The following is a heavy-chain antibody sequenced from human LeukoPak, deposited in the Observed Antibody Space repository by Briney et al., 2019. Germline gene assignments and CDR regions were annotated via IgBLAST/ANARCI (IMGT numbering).Heavy chain of an antibody. V-gene: IGHV3-33*06. J-gene: IGHJ4*02. CDR2: IWHDGSHE. CDR1: GFSFNSYG. Sequence: PGRSLRLSCSASGFSFNSYGMHWVRQAPGKRLEWVAVIWHDGSHEYYADSEKGRFTISRDNSRNTVYLEMNSLRVEDTAVYYCAKDATEYGDSHFDWWGQGTLVTVSS. D-gene: IGHD4-17*01. CDR3: AKDATEYGDSHFDW.